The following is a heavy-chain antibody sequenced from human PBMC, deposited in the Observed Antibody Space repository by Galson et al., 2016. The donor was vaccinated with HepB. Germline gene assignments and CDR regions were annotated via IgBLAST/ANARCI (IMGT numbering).Heavy chain of an antibody. CDR1: GYTFTSYS. V-gene: IGHV1-18*01. Sequence: VKVSCKASGYTFTSYSISWVRQAPGQGLEWMGWISDYNGNTLYAQKVQGRVTMTTDTSTSTAYMELRSLRSDDTAGYYCARDSRGSYFRYFYYGMDVWGQGTTVTVSS. D-gene: IGHD1-26*01. J-gene: IGHJ6*02. CDR3: ARDSRGSYFRYFYYGMDV. CDR2: ISDYNGNT.